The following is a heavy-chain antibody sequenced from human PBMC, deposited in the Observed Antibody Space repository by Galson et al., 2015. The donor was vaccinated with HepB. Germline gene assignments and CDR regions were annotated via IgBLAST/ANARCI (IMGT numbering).Heavy chain of an antibody. V-gene: IGHV4-31*03. Sequence: SLTCTVSGGSISSGGYYWSWIRQHPGKGLEWIGYIYYSGSTYYNPSLKSRVTISVDTSKNQFSLKLSSVTAADTAVYYCARGWRGAYYYGSGSYYKKGPRWFDPWGQGTLVTVSS. CDR3: ARGWRGAYYYGSGSYYKKGPRWFDP. J-gene: IGHJ5*02. CDR2: IYYSGST. D-gene: IGHD3-10*01. CDR1: GGSISSGGYY.